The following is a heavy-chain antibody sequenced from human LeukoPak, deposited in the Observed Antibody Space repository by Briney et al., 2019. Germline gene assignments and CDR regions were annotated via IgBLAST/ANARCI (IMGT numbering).Heavy chain of an antibody. CDR1: GFTFSTYE. Sequence: GGSLRLSCAASGFTFSTYEMNWVRHAPGKGLEWVSYISSSGTTIYYADSVKGRFTISRDNAKKSLYPQMNSLRAEDTAVYYCARDLSGSYVNYWGQGTLVTVSS. D-gene: IGHD1-26*01. CDR2: ISSSGTTI. CDR3: ARDLSGSYVNY. V-gene: IGHV3-48*03. J-gene: IGHJ4*02.